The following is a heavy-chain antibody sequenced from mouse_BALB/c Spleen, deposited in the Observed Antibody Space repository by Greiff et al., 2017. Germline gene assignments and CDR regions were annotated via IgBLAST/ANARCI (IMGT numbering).Heavy chain of an antibody. CDR2: ISSGGST. D-gene: IGHD2-13*01. V-gene: IGHV5-6-5*01. J-gene: IGHJ4*01. CDR3: ARKVTYAMDY. Sequence: DVKLVESGGGLVKPGGSLKLSCAASGFTFSSYAMSWVRQTPEKRLEWVASISSGGSTYYPDSVKGRFTISRDNARNILYLQMSSLRSEDTAMYYCARKVTYAMDYWGQGTSVTVSS. CDR1: GFTFSSYA.